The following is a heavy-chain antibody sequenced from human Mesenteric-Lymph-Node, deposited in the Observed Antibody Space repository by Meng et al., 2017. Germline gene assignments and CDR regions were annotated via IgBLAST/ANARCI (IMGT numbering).Heavy chain of an antibody. Sequence: GSLRLSCAVYGGSFSGYYWSWIRQPPGKGLEWIGEINHSGSTNYNPSLKSRVTISVDTSKNQFSLKLSSVTAADTAVYYCARSRKWWPGLNGSGRGNWFDPWGQGTLVTVSS. J-gene: IGHJ5*02. V-gene: IGHV4-34*01. CDR1: GGSFSGYY. D-gene: IGHD3-10*01. CDR3: ARSRKWWPGLNGSGRGNWFDP. CDR2: INHSGST.